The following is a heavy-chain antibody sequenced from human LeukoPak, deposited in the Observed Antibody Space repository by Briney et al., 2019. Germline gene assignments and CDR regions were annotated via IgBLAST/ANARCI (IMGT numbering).Heavy chain of an antibody. D-gene: IGHD5-18*01. CDR2: ISSSSSYI. CDR1: GFTFGSYS. Sequence: PGGSLRLSCAASGFTFGSYSMNWVRQAPGKGLEWVSSISSSSSYIYYADSVKGRFTISRDNAKNSLYLQMNSLRAEDTAVYYCARGEDTAMVTGGYNWFDPWGQGTLVTVSS. CDR3: ARGEDTAMVTGGYNWFDP. J-gene: IGHJ5*02. V-gene: IGHV3-21*01.